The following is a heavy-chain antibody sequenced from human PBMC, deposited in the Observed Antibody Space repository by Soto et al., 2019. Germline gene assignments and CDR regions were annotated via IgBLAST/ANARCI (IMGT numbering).Heavy chain of an antibody. CDR3: ARRVVVVAATYDDAFDI. CDR1: GYRFTSYW. V-gene: IGHV5-51*01. D-gene: IGHD2-15*01. Sequence: PGESLQISCKGSGYRFTSYWIGWVRQMPGKGLEWMGIIYPGDSDTRYSPSFQGQVTISADKSISTAYLQWSSLKASDTAMYYCARRVVVVAATYDDAFDIWGQGTMVTVSS. CDR2: IYPGDSDT. J-gene: IGHJ3*02.